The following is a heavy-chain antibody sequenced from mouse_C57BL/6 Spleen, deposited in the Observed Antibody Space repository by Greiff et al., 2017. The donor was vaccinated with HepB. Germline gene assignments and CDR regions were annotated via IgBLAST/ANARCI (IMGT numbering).Heavy chain of an antibody. CDR3: ASLDKYYAMDY. CDR2: ILPGSGST. J-gene: IGHJ4*01. V-gene: IGHV1-9*01. CDR1: GYTFTGYR. Sequence: QVHLKQSGAELMKPGASVKLSCKATGYTFTGYRIEWVKQRPGHGLEWIGEILPGSGSTNYNEKFKGKATFTADTSSNTAYMQLSSLTTEDSAIYYCASLDKYYAMDYWGQGTSVTVSS.